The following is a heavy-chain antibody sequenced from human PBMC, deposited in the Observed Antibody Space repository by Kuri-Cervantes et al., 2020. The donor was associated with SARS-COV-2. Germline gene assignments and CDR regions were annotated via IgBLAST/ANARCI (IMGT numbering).Heavy chain of an antibody. Sequence: SVKVSCKASGGTFSSYAISWVRQAPGQGLEWMGRIIPILGTANYAQKFQGRVTITADKSTSTAYMELSSLRSEDTAVYYCARDRGAIFGVATQFDYWGQGTLVTVSS. D-gene: IGHD3-3*01. J-gene: IGHJ4*02. CDR1: GGTFSSYA. CDR3: ARDRGAIFGVATQFDY. CDR2: IIPILGTA. V-gene: IGHV1-69*04.